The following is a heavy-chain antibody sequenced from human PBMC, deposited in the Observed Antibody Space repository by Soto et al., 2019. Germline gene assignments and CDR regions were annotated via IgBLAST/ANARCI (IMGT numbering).Heavy chain of an antibody. Sequence: SETLSLTCTVSGGSISSGGYYWSWIRQHPGKGLEWIGYIYYSGSTYYNPSLKSRVTISVDTSKNQFSLKLSSVTAADTAVYYCARVSTTDCWFDPWGQGTLVTVSS. CDR1: GGSISSGGYY. D-gene: IGHD2-21*01. CDR2: IYYSGST. J-gene: IGHJ5*02. CDR3: ARVSTTDCWFDP. V-gene: IGHV4-31*03.